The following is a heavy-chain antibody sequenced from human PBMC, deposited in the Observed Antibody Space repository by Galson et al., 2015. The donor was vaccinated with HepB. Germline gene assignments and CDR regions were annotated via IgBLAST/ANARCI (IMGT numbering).Heavy chain of an antibody. Sequence: SVKVSCKASGYTFTSYGISWVRQAPGQGLEWMGWISAYNGNTNYAQKLQGRVTMTTDTSTSTAYMELRSLRSDDTAVYYCARTGYDSSGYYSLGFDYWGQGTLVTVSS. D-gene: IGHD3-22*01. CDR3: ARTGYDSSGYYSLGFDY. J-gene: IGHJ4*02. V-gene: IGHV1-18*01. CDR2: ISAYNGNT. CDR1: GYTFTSYG.